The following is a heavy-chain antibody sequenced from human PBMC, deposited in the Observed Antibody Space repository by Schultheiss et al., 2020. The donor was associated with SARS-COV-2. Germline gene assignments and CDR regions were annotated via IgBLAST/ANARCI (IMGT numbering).Heavy chain of an antibody. CDR2: IYHSGST. V-gene: IGHV4-34*01. Sequence: SETLTLTCAVYGVTFSGYYWNWIRQPPGKGLEWVGSIYHSGSTYYNPSLKSRVTISVDTSKNQFSLKLSSVTAADTAVYYCARGEHGRRFDYWGQGTLVTVSS. CDR1: GVTFSGYY. CDR3: ARGEHGRRFDY. J-gene: IGHJ4*02.